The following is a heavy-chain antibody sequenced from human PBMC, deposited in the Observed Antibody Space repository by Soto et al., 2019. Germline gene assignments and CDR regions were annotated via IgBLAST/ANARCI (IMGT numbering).Heavy chain of an antibody. V-gene: IGHV5-51*01. Sequence: GESLKISCKGSGYSFTNYWIGWVRQMPGRGLEWMGIIYPGDSDTRYSPSFEGQVTISADKSSTTAYLQWRSVKDSDTAIYYCARRGSSSPSYNFDFWGQGTPVTVSS. D-gene: IGHD6-13*01. CDR3: ARRGSSSPSYNFDF. CDR2: IYPGDSDT. J-gene: IGHJ4*02. CDR1: GYSFTNYW.